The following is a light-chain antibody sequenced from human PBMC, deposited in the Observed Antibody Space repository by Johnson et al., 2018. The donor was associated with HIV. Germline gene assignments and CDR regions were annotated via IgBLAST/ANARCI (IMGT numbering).Light chain of an antibody. CDR3: GTWDTSLGAQYV. V-gene: IGLV1-51*02. Sequence: SVLTQPPSVSAAPGQKVTISCSGSSSDMGNYAVSWYQQLPGTAPKLLIYENNKRPSGIPDRFSGSKSGTSATLGITGLQTGDEADYYCGTWDTSLGAQYVFGSGTKVTVL. J-gene: IGLJ1*01. CDR1: SSDMGNYA. CDR2: ENN.